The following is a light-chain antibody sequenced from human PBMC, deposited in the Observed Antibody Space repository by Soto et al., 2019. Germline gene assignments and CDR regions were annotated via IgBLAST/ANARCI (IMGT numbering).Light chain of an antibody. CDR1: QSLSSSD. CDR2: GAS. Sequence: EIVLTQSPGTLSLSPGDRATLSCRASQSLSSSDLAWYQQRRGQAPRLLIYGASRRAPGIPDRFSGSGSGTDFTLTIARLEPEDFAVCYCHQYATSRTCGQGTKVDIK. V-gene: IGKV3-20*01. J-gene: IGKJ1*01. CDR3: HQYATSRT.